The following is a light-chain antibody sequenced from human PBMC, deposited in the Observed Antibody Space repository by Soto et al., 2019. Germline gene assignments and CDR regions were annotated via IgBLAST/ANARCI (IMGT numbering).Light chain of an antibody. CDR2: DAS. Sequence: DIQMTQSPCSLSASVGDRVTITCRASQGISNYIAWYQQKPGKVPKLLIYDASTLQSGVPSRFSGSGSGTDFTLTISSLQPEDVATYYCQKYNSAPHTFGQGTKLEIK. J-gene: IGKJ2*01. CDR1: QGISNY. V-gene: IGKV1-27*01. CDR3: QKYNSAPHT.